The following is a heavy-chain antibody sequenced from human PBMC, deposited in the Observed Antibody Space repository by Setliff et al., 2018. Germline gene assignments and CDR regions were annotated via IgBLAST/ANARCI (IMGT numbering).Heavy chain of an antibody. CDR3: AHGRTGIAPPDFDY. V-gene: IGHV2-5*01. Sequence: ESGPTLVNPTQTLTLTCTFSGFSLKTTGVGVGWIRQPPGKAPEWVALIYWNGDERYSASLQSRLRITKDTSRNQVVLTLTNMSPDDTATYYCAHGRTGIAPPDFDYWGQGTLVTVSS. J-gene: IGHJ4*02. D-gene: IGHD1-1*01. CDR1: GFSLKTTGVG. CDR2: IYWNGDE.